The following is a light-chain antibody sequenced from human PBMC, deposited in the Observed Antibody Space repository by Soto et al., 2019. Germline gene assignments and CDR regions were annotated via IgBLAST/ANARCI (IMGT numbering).Light chain of an antibody. CDR3: QTWGTGYWV. CDR1: RGHSSYA. V-gene: IGLV4-69*01. Sequence: QPVLTQSPSASASLGASVKLTCTLSRGHSSYAIAWYQQQPEKGPRYLMKLNSDGSHSKGDGIPDRFSGSSSGAERYLTISSLQSEDEADYYCQTWGTGYWVFGGGTKVTVL. CDR2: LNSDGSH. J-gene: IGLJ3*02.